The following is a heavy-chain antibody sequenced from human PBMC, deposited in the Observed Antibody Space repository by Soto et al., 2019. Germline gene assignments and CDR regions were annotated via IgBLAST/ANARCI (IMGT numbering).Heavy chain of an antibody. Sequence: LSLTCTVSGGSISSYYWSWIRQPPGKGLEWIGYIYYSGSTNYNPSLKSRVTISVDTSKNQFSLKLSSVTAADTAVYYCARSRYSGYDSLDYWGQGTLVTVSS. J-gene: IGHJ4*02. CDR3: ARSRYSGYDSLDY. CDR1: GGSISSYY. D-gene: IGHD5-12*01. V-gene: IGHV4-59*08. CDR2: IYYSGST.